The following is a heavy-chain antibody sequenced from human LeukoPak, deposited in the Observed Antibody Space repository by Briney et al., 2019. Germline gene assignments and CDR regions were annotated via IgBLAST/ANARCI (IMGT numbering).Heavy chain of an antibody. CDR3: ARVTASDAFDI. V-gene: IGHV3-21*01. Sequence: GGSLRLSCAASGFTFSSYSMYWVRQAPGKGLEWVSSISSSSSYIYYADSVKGRFTISRDNAKNSLYLQMNSLRAEDTAVYYCARVTASDAFDIWGQGTMVTVSS. CDR2: ISSSSSYI. CDR1: GFTFSSYS. J-gene: IGHJ3*02.